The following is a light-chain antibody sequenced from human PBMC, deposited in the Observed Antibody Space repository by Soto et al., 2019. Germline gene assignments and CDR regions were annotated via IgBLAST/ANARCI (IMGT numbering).Light chain of an antibody. J-gene: IGLJ1*01. CDR3: SSYTISRTYV. V-gene: IGLV2-14*03. CDR1: SSDDGAYNF. Sequence: QSALTQPASVSGSPGQSITISCTGTSSDDGAYNFVSWHQQHPGKAPKLIIYNVYDRPSGISYRFSGSKSGNTASLTISGLQGEDEADYYCSSYTISRTYVFGTGTKLTVL. CDR2: NVY.